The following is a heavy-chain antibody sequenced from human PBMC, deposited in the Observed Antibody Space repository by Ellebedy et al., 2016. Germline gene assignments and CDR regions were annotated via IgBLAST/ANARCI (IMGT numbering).Heavy chain of an antibody. CDR3: ARLEGFWGGYYNYYMDV. CDR2: IFHSGTT. Sequence: GSLRLXCAVSGGSISSSNWWNWVRQPPGKGLEWLGEIFHSGTTNYNPSLKSRITISLDTSKNQFSLNLSSVTAADTAVYYCARLEGFWGGYYNYYMDVWGQGTTVTVSS. D-gene: IGHD3-3*01. V-gene: IGHV4-4*02. J-gene: IGHJ6*03. CDR1: GGSISSSNW.